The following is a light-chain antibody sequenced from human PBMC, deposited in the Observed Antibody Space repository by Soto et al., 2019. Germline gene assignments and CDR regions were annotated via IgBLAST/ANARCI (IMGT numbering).Light chain of an antibody. CDR3: QQSYTTPRT. CDR2: AAS. CDR1: QGISSY. Sequence: AIRMTQSPSSFSASTGDRVTITCRSSQGISSYLAWYQQKPGKAPKLLIYAASTLQSGVPSRFSGSGSGTDFTLTISCLQSEDFATYYCQQSYTTPRTFGAGTKV. J-gene: IGKJ4*02. V-gene: IGKV1-8*01.